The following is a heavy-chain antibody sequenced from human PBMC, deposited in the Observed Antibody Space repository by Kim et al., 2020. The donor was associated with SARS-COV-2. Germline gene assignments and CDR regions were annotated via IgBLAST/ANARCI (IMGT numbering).Heavy chain of an antibody. J-gene: IGHJ4*02. CDR2: ISWNSGSI. Sequence: GGSLRLSCAASGFTFDDYAMHWVRQAPRKGLEWVSGISWNSGSIGYADSVKGRFTISRDNAKNSLYLQMNSLRAEDTALYYCAKDGGDILTGYYNPLDYWGQGTLVTVSS. CDR3: AKDGGDILTGYYNPLDY. CDR1: GFTFDDYA. D-gene: IGHD3-9*01. V-gene: IGHV3-9*01.